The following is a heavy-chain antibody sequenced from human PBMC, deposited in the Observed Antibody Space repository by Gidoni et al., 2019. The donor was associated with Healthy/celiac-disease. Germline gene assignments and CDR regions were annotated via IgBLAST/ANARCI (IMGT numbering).Heavy chain of an antibody. CDR1: GFTVSSNY. J-gene: IGHJ2*01. CDR3: ARANYDSSGRGDWYFDL. CDR2: VYSGGST. V-gene: IGHV3-53*04. D-gene: IGHD3-22*01. Sequence: EVQLVESGGGLVQPGGSLRLSCAASGFTVSSNYMSWVRQAPGTGLEWVSVVYSGGSTYYADSVKGRFTISRHNSKNTLYLQMNSLRAEDTAVYYCARANYDSSGRGDWYFDLWGRGTLVTVSS.